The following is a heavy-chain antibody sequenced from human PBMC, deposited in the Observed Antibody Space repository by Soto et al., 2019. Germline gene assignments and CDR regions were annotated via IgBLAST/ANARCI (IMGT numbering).Heavy chain of an antibody. V-gene: IGHV4-34*01. CDR1: GGSFSGYY. CDR2: TNHSGRT. Sequence: QVQLQQWGAGLLKPSETLSLTYAVYGGSFSGYYWSWIRQPPGKGLAWIGETNHSGRTNYNPSLKSRVSISVDTAKNQFSLKLSSVTAADTAVYYCARGPIRGYFDYWGQWTLVPVSS. CDR3: ARGPIRGYFDY. J-gene: IGHJ4*02.